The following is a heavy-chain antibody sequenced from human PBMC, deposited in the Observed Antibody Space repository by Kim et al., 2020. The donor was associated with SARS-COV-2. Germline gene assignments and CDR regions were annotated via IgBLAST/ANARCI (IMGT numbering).Heavy chain of an antibody. J-gene: IGHJ4*02. V-gene: IGHV3-23*01. D-gene: IGHD2-15*01. CDR2: IAGNT. Sequence: GGSLRLSCAASGFTFSNSVMSWVRQAPGKGLEWVSTIAGNTYYADSVKGRFTISRDNAKNTLYLQMDSLRVEDTAIYYCSGKGGPGNYVNYWCQGTLVT. CDR1: GFTFSNSV. CDR3: SGKGGPGNYVNY.